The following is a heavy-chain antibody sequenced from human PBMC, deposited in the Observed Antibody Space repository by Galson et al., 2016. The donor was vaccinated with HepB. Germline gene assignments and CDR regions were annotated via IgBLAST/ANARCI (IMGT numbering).Heavy chain of an antibody. Sequence: TLSLTCAVYGESFRDYAWNWIRQPPGKGPEWIGEVSHSGKTDYSPSLKSRVTISVDTSKAQFSLKLSPVTAADTAVYYCARGRPPIRSSTWNLTFNRLDYWGQGILVTVSS. CDR3: ARGRPPIRSSTWNLTFNRLDY. CDR2: VSHSGKT. D-gene: IGHD6-13*01. V-gene: IGHV4-34*01. J-gene: IGHJ4*02. CDR1: GESFRDYA.